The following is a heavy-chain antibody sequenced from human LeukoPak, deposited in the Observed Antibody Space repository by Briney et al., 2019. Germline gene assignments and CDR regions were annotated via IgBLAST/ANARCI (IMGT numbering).Heavy chain of an antibody. D-gene: IGHD5/OR15-5a*01. V-gene: IGHV3-33*01. CDR2: IWYDGSNK. J-gene: IGHJ4*02. Sequence: GGSLRLSCAASGFTFSSYGMHWVRQAPGKGLEWVAVIWYDGSNKYYADSVKGQFTISRDNSKNTLYLQMNSLGAEDTAVYYCARDLRTSLDYWGQGTLVTVSS. CDR1: GFTFSSYG. CDR3: ARDLRTSLDY.